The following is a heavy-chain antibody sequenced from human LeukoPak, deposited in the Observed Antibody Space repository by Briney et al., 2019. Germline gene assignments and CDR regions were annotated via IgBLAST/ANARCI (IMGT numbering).Heavy chain of an antibody. CDR1: GFTVSSNY. J-gene: IGHJ4*02. CDR3: AGTSRLSGSYFLEDPPFGY. Sequence: GGSLRLSCAASGFTVSSNYMSWVRQAPGKGLEWVSVIYSGGSTYYADSVKGRFTISRDNSKNTLYLQMNSLRAEDTAVYYCAGTSRLSGSYFLEDPPFGYWGQGTLVTVSS. CDR2: IYSGGST. D-gene: IGHD1-26*01. V-gene: IGHV3-53*01.